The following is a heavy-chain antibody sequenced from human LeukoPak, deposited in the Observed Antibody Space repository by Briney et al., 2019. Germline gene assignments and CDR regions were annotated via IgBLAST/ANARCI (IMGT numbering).Heavy chain of an antibody. CDR2: IYYSGST. Sequence: PSETLSLTCTVSGGSIGTYYWSWIRQPPGKGLEWIGYIYYSGSTNYNPSLKSRVTISVDTSKNQFSLKLSSVTAADTAVYYCARCLYNWNDGVYGMDVWGQGTTVTVSS. J-gene: IGHJ6*02. D-gene: IGHD1-1*01. CDR1: GGSIGTYY. V-gene: IGHV4-59*08. CDR3: ARCLYNWNDGVYGMDV.